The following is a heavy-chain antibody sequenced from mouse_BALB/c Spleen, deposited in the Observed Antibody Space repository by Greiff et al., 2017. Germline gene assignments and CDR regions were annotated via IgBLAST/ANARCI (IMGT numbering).Heavy chain of an antibody. CDR3: ARKRDYGPYYYAMDY. CDR1: GFSLTSYG. D-gene: IGHD2-4*01. CDR2: IWSGGST. J-gene: IGHJ4*01. V-gene: IGHV2-2*02. Sequence: VQRVESGPGLVAPSQSLSITCTVSGFSLTSYGVHWVRQPPGKGLEWLGVIWSGGSTDYNAAFISRLSISKDNSKSQVFFKMNSLQANDTAIYYCARKRDYGPYYYAMDYWGQGTSVTVSS.